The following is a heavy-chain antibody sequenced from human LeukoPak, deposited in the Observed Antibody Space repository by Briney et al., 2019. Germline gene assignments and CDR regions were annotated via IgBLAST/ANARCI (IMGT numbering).Heavy chain of an antibody. V-gene: IGHV3-66*01. CDR2: IYSGGST. J-gene: IGHJ4*02. CDR3: ARDDGRYYDSSGWDY. CDR1: GFTFSSYW. Sequence: GGSLRLSCAASGFTFSSYWMSWVRQAPGKGLEWVSVIYSGGSTYYADSVKGRFTISRDNAKNSLYLQMNSLRAEDTAVYYCARDDGRYYDSSGWDYWGQGTLVTVSS. D-gene: IGHD3-22*01.